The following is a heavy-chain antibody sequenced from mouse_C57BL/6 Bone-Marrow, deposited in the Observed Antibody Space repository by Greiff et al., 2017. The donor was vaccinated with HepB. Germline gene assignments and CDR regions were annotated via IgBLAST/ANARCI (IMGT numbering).Heavy chain of an antibody. CDR3: PSTTVVAPYYAMDY. CDR1: GYTFTSYW. J-gene: IGHJ4*01. D-gene: IGHD1-1*01. Sequence: QVQLKQPGAELVKPGASVKLSCKASGYTFTSYWMHWVKQRPGQGLEWIGMIHPNSGSTNYNEKFKSKATLTVDKSSSTAYMQLSSLTSEDSAVYYCPSTTVVAPYYAMDYWGQGTSVTVSS. V-gene: IGHV1-64*01. CDR2: IHPNSGST.